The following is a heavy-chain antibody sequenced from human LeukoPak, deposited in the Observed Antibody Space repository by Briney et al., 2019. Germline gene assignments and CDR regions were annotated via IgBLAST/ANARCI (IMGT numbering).Heavy chain of an antibody. V-gene: IGHV3-23*01. CDR1: GFTFSTYA. CDR2: ISGSGGGT. CDR3: ARSIYASGSYYAFDI. Sequence: KPGGSLRLSCAASGFTFSTYAMSWVRQAPGNGLEWVSAISGSGGGTYCADSVKGRFTISRDNSKNTLSLQMNSLRAEDTAVFYCARSIYASGSYYAFDIWGQGTMVTVSS. D-gene: IGHD3-10*01. J-gene: IGHJ3*02.